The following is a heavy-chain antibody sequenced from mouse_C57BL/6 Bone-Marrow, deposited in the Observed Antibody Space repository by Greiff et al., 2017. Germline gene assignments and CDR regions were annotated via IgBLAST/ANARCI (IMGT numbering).Heavy chain of an antibody. J-gene: IGHJ2*01. Sequence: QVQLQQSGPELVKPGASVKISCKASGYAFSSSWMNWVKQRPGKGLEWIGRIYPGDGDTNYNGKFKGKATLTADKSSSTAYMQLSSLTSEDSAVYFCARNWETNYWGQGTTLTVSS. CDR2: IYPGDGDT. CDR1: GYAFSSSW. D-gene: IGHD4-1*01. CDR3: ARNWETNY. V-gene: IGHV1-82*01.